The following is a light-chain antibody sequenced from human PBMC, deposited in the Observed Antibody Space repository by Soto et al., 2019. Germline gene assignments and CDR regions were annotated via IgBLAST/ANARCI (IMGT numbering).Light chain of an antibody. J-gene: IGLJ1*01. CDR2: DVT. CDR3: MSYTTSIIYV. V-gene: IGLV2-14*01. CDR1: SSDVGFYNH. Sequence: QSLLTQPASVSGSPGQSITISCTGASSDVGFYNHVSWYQQHPGKAPKLMISDVTNRPSGVSDRFSGSKSGNTASLTISGLQTEDEADYYCMSYTTSIIYVFGSGTKVTVL.